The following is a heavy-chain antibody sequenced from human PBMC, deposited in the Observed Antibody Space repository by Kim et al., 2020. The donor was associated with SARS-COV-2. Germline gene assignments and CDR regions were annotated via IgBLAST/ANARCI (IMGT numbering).Heavy chain of an antibody. J-gene: IGHJ5*02. D-gene: IGHD4-17*01. V-gene: IGHV3-48*02. CDR3: ARDPREMYGDYFRTKPNWFDP. Sequence: GGSLRLSCAASGFTFSSYSMNWVRQAPGKGLEWVSYISSSSSTIYYADSVKGRFTISRDNAKNSLYLQMNSLRDEDTAVYYCARDPREMYGDYFRTKPNWFDPWGQGTLVTVSS. CDR2: ISSSSSTI. CDR1: GFTFSSYS.